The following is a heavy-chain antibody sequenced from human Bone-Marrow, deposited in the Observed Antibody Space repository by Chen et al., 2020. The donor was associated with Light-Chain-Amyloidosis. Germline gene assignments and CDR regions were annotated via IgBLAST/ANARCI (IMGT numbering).Heavy chain of an antibody. Sequence: EVQLVESGGGFVQPGGSLRLSCATSGFNFSGFGMSWVRQAPGKGLEWVSTVSGSTVSTYYAGAVKGRFIISRDNSKSTLYLQMNSLRAGDTAVYFCTRKGGYFDFWGQGSLVTVSS. CDR2: VSGSTVST. CDR1: GFNFSGFG. CDR3: TRKGGYFDF. V-gene: IGHV3-23*04. D-gene: IGHD3-10*01. J-gene: IGHJ4*02.